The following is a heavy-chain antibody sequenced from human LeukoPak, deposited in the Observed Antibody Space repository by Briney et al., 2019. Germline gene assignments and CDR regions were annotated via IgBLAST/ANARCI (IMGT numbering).Heavy chain of an antibody. CDR3: AREVSYDFWNGYFDY. CDR2: INSDGSST. CDR1: GFTFSSYW. V-gene: IGHV3-74*01. J-gene: IGHJ4*02. D-gene: IGHD3-3*01. Sequence: GGSLRLSCAVSGFTFSSYWMHWVRQAPGKRLVWVSRINSDGSSTSYADSVKGRFTISRDNAKNPLYLQMNSLRDEDTAVYYCAREVSYDFWNGYFDYWGQGTLVTVSS.